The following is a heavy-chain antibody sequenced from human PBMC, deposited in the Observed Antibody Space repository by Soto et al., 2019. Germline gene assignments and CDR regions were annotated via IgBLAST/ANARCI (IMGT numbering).Heavy chain of an antibody. J-gene: IGHJ5*02. D-gene: IGHD5-18*01. CDR3: ARVNSARYSYGFGWFDP. CDR2: INHSGST. CDR1: GGSFSGYY. V-gene: IGHV4-34*01. Sequence: SSETLSLTCAVYGGSFSGYYWSWIRQPPGKGLEWIGEINHSGSTNYNPSLKSRVTISVDTSKNQFSLKLSSVTAADTAVYYCARVNSARYSYGFGWFDPWGQGTLVT.